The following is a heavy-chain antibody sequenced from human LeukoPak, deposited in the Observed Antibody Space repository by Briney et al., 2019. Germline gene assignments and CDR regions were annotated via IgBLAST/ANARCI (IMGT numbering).Heavy chain of an antibody. D-gene: IGHD2-2*01. J-gene: IGHJ5*02. V-gene: IGHV1-2*02. CDR2: INPKSGGT. Sequence: ASVKVSCKASGYTFTGYYMHWVRQAPGQRLEWMGWINPKSGGTNYAQKFQGRVTMTRDTSISTAYMELSRLRSDDTAVYYCARGHPPYCSSTSCAEDWFDLWGQGTLVTVSS. CDR1: GYTFTGYY. CDR3: ARGHPPYCSSTSCAEDWFDL.